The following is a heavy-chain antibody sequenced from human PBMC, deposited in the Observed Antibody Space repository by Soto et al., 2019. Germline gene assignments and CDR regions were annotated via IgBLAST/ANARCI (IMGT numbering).Heavy chain of an antibody. CDR3: ARIAITMMEYYFDY. Sequence: SETLSLTCTVSGGSISSYYWSWIRQPPGKGLEWIGYIYYSGSTNYNPSLKSRVTISVDTSKNQFSLKLSSVTAADTAVYYCARIAITMMEYYFDYWGQGTLVTVS. CDR2: IYYSGST. V-gene: IGHV4-59*01. D-gene: IGHD3-22*01. J-gene: IGHJ4*02. CDR1: GGSISSYY.